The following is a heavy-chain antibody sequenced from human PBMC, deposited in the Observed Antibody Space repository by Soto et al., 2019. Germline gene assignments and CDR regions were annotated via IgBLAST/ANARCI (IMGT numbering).Heavy chain of an antibody. CDR1: GGSFSGYY. J-gene: IGHJ5*02. D-gene: IGHD2-2*02. V-gene: IGHV4-34*01. CDR3: ARNQGYSVYLDWFDP. Sequence: TSETLSLTCAVYGGSFSGYYWSWIRQPPGKGLEWIGEINHSGSTNYNPSLKSRVTISVDTSKNQFSLKLSSVTAADTAVYYCARNQGYSVYLDWFDPWGQGTLVTVS. CDR2: INHSGST.